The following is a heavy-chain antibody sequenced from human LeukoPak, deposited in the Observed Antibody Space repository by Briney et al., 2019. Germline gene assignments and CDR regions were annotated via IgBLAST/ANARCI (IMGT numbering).Heavy chain of an antibody. V-gene: IGHV1-2*06. Sequence: GASVKVSCKASTYTFTAYYMHWVRQAPGHGLEWMGRINPNSGDTVSGENFQGRVTMTRDTSISTAYMEMRGLRSDDTAVYYCAREGAISDAFDIWGQGTMVTVSS. CDR2: INPNSGDT. CDR1: TYTFTAYY. CDR3: AREGAISDAFDI. J-gene: IGHJ3*02.